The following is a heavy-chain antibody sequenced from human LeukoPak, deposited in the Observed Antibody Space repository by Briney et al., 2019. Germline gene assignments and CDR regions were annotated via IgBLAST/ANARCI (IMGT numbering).Heavy chain of an antibody. Sequence: GGSLRLSCAASGFTFSSYSMNWVRQAPGKGLEWVSYISSSSTIYYADSVKGRFTISRDNAKNSLYLQMNSLRDEDTAVYYCARVEEVPAAIGDSVNWFDPWGQGTLVTVSS. V-gene: IGHV3-48*02. CDR3: ARVEEVPAAIGDSVNWFDP. CDR2: ISSSSTI. CDR1: GFTFSSYS. D-gene: IGHD2-2*01. J-gene: IGHJ5*02.